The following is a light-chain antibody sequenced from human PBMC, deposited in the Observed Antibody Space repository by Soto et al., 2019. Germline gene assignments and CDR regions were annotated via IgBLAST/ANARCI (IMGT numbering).Light chain of an antibody. CDR3: QRYNKWPFT. J-gene: IGKJ2*01. V-gene: IGKV3-15*01. Sequence: EIMMTQSPATLSVSPGERATLSCWSSQSISNNLAWYQHKRGQAPRLLFYGASIRTTGVPARFSGSGSGTGFTLSISSLHSEAFAIYYCQRYNKWPFTFGQGTKLEIK. CDR2: GAS. CDR1: QSISNN.